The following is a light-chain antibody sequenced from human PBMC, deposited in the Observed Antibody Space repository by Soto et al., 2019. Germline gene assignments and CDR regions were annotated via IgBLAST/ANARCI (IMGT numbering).Light chain of an antibody. CDR1: QSIASN. V-gene: IGKV3-15*01. CDR2: GAF. J-gene: IGKJ2*01. CDR3: QQYDNWPYT. Sequence: DIVLTQSPATLSVSPGERATLSCRTSQSIASNLAWYQQKPGQAPRLLIYGAFIMAPGVPVRFRGTGSGSEFTLTISSLQSEDGATYYCQQYDNWPYTFGQGTKLEIK.